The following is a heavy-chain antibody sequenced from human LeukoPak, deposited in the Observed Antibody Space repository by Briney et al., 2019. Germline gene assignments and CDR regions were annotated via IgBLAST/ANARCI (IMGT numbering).Heavy chain of an antibody. CDR1: GYTFTSYG. V-gene: IGHV1-18*01. D-gene: IGHD4-17*01. J-gene: IGHJ4*02. CDR2: ISAYNGNT. Sequence: RASVRVSCKASGYTFTSYGISWVRQAPGQGLEWMGWISAYNGNTNYAQKLQGRVTMTTDTSTSTAYMELRSLRSDDTAVYYCARDLDYGDYVNYFDYWGQGTLVTVSS. CDR3: ARDLDYGDYVNYFDY.